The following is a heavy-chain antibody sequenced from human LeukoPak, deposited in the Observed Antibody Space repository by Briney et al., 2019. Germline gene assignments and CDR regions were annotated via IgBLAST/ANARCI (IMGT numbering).Heavy chain of an antibody. CDR1: GGTFSSYA. CDR3: ARDRSITIFGVVTPDWYFDL. CDR2: IIPIFGTA. V-gene: IGHV1-69*13. J-gene: IGHJ2*01. D-gene: IGHD3-3*01. Sequence: ASVKVSCKASGGTFSSYAISWVRQAPGQGLEWMGGIIPIFGTANYTQKFQGRVTITADESTSTAYKELSSLRSEDTAVYYCARDRSITIFGVVTPDWYFDLWGRGTLVTVSS.